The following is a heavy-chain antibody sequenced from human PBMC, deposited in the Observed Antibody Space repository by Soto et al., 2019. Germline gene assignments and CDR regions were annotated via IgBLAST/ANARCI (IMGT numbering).Heavy chain of an antibody. CDR1: GIVFSDY. J-gene: IGHJ5*02. CDR3: GRVPFPWGWFDP. D-gene: IGHD3-16*01. CDR2: ISGSGRTI. V-gene: IGHV3-11*01. Sequence: QVQLVESGGGLVKPGGSLRLSCAASGIVFSDYMSWVRQAPGKGLEWLSYISGSGRTIYSADSVKGRFTISRDNATNSLYLQMNNVRTEDTAVYYSGRVPFPWGWFDPWGQGTLVTVSS.